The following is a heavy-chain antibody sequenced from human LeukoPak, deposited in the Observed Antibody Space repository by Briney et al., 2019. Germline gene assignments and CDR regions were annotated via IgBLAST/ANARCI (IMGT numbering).Heavy chain of an antibody. CDR2: IYHSGST. CDR1: GGSISSSSYS. J-gene: IGHJ4*02. CDR3: ARDSGVSTYFDY. D-gene: IGHD7-27*01. V-gene: IGHV4-30-2*01. Sequence: PSETLSLTCTVSGGSISSSSYSWSWIRQPPGKGLEWIGYIYHSGSTYYNPSLKSRVTISVDRSKNQFSLKLSSVTAADTAVYYCARDSGVSTYFDYWGQGTLVTVSS.